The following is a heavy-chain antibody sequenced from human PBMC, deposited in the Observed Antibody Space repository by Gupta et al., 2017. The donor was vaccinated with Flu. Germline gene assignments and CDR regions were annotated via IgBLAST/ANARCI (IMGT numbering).Heavy chain of an antibody. CDR2: SWNSVNI. V-gene: IGHV3-9*01. D-gene: IGHD3-16*01. J-gene: IGHJ4*02. Sequence: DYSMCRVPASSGEGRGGVFGYSWNSVNIGYADSVKGRFTISRDNAKNSLFLEMNSLRAEDTALYYCAKGFASDVFFYYFDHWGRGTLVTVSS. CDR1: DYS. CDR3: AKGFASDVFFYYFDH.